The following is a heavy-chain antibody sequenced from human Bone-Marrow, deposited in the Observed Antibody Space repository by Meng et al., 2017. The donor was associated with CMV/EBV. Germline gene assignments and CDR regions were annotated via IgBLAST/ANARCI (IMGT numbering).Heavy chain of an antibody. CDR1: GFTFSSYE. CDR2: INSDGSST. Sequence: GESLKISCAASGFTFSSYEMNWVRQAPGKGLVWVSRINSDGSSTSYADSVKGRFTISRDNAKNTLYLQMNSLRAEDTAVYYCARWEGVSNDAFDIWGQGTMVTVSS. D-gene: IGHD1-26*01. J-gene: IGHJ3*02. CDR3: ARWEGVSNDAFDI. V-gene: IGHV3-74*01.